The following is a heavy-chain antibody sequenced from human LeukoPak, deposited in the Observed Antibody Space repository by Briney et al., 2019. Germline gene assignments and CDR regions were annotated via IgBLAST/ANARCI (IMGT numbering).Heavy chain of an antibody. V-gene: IGHV2-70*04. D-gene: IGHD4-17*01. CDR1: GFSLTTSGIR. CDR2: IDWDDDK. J-gene: IGHJ4*02. CDR3: ARLYGDFYFDY. Sequence: SGPTLVNPPQTLTLTCTFSGFSLTTSGIRVSWIRQPPGTALEWLAHIDWDDDKFYSTSLKTRLTLSKDTSKNQVVLTMTNMDPVDTATYYCARLYGDFYFDYWGQGTLVTVSS.